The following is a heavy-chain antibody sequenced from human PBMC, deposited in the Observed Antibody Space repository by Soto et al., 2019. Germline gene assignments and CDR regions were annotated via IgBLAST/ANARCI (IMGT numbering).Heavy chain of an antibody. Sequence: GGSLRLSCAASGFTFSSYGMHWVRLAPGKGLEWVAVIWYDGSNKYYADSVKGRFTISRDNSKNTLYLQMNSLRAEDTAVYYCARDRSSFKQLALVYYFDYWGQGTLVTVSS. V-gene: IGHV3-33*01. CDR2: IWYDGSNK. J-gene: IGHJ4*02. CDR3: ARDRSSFKQLALVYYFDY. D-gene: IGHD5-18*01. CDR1: GFTFSSYG.